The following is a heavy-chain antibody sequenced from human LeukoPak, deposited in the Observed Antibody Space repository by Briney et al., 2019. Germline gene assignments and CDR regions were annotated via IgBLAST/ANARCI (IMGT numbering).Heavy chain of an antibody. CDR3: TTDLRVRGVITYYYYMDV. J-gene: IGHJ6*03. V-gene: IGHV3-30*02. CDR1: GFTFSSYG. Sequence: PGGSLRLSCAASGFTFSSYGMHWVRQAPGKGLEWVAFIRYDGSNKYYADSVKGRFTISRDNSKNTLYLQMKSLKSEDTAVYYCTTDLRVRGVITYYYYMDVWGKGTTVTVSS. CDR2: IRYDGSNK. D-gene: IGHD3-10*01.